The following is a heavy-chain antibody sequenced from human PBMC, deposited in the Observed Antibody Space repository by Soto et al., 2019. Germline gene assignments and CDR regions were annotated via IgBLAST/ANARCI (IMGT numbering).Heavy chain of an antibody. D-gene: IGHD6-19*01. CDR2: INYSGST. Sequence: SETLSLTCTVSGASIISSSYYWGWIRQPPGKGLEWIGSINYSGSTYYNPSLKSRVTISADTSKNQFSLKLRSVTAADTAVYYCARERLAVAGKGGWFDPWGQETLVTVSS. J-gene: IGHJ5*02. CDR3: ARERLAVAGKGGWFDP. V-gene: IGHV4-39*02. CDR1: GASIISSSYY.